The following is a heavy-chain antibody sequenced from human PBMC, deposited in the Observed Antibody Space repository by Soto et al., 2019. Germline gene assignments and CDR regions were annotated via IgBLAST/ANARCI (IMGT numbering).Heavy chain of an antibody. V-gene: IGHV4-59*08. Sequence: SETLSLTCTVSGVSMIGYYWSWIRQPPGEGLEWIGNSYYAGGTKYNPSLKRRVTVSVDTSKSQISLALSSVTAADTAVYYCARHIGKWALAVWGPGTMVPVSS. CDR2: SYYAGGT. CDR1: GVSMIGYY. D-gene: IGHD2-8*01. CDR3: ARHIGKWALAV. J-gene: IGHJ3*01.